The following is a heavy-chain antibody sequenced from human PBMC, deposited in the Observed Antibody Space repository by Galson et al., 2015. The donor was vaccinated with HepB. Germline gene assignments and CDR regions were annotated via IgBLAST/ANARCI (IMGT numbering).Heavy chain of an antibody. Sequence: SLRLSCAASGFTVSSNYMSWVRQAPGKGLEWVSVIHSGGSTYYADSVKGRFTISRDNSKNTLYLQMNSLRAEDTAVYYCARLAEYYYDSSEKREDFDYWGQGTLVTVSS. D-gene: IGHD3-22*01. CDR3: ARLAEYYYDSSEKREDFDY. CDR1: GFTVSSNY. J-gene: IGHJ4*02. CDR2: IHSGGST. V-gene: IGHV3-53*01.